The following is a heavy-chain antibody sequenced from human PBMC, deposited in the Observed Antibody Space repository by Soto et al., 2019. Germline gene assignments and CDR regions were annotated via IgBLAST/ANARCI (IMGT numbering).Heavy chain of an antibody. J-gene: IGHJ4*02. CDR1: GGSISSGGYY. Sequence: NPSETLSLTCTVSGGSISSGGYYWSWIRQHPGKGLEWIGYIYYSGSTYYNPSLKSRVTISVDTSKNQFSLKLSSVTAADTAVYYCARAPTLSPFDYWGQGTLVTVSS. CDR2: IYYSGST. V-gene: IGHV4-31*03. CDR3: ARAPTLSPFDY.